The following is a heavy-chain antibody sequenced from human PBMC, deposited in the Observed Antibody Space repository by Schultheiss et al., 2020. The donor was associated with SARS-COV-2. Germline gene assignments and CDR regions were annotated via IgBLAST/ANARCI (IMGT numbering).Heavy chain of an antibody. D-gene: IGHD3-3*02. CDR1: GYTFTSYA. CDR2: SNAGNGNT. V-gene: IGHV1-3*02. CDR3: ARALSTWTLLN. J-gene: IGHJ4*02. Sequence: ASVKVSCKASGYTFTSYAMHWVRQAPGQRLEWMGWSNAGNGNTKYSQEFQGRVTMTTDTSTSTAYMELSRLRSDDTAVYYCARALSTWTLLNWGQGTLVTVSS.